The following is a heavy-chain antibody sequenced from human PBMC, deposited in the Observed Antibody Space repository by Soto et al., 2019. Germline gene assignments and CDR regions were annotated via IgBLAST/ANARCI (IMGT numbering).Heavy chain of an antibody. CDR2: IYYSGST. J-gene: IGHJ6*02. D-gene: IGHD2-2*02. Sequence: SETLSLTCTVSGGNVRSGSYYWSWIRQPPGKGLEWFGYIYYSGSTNYNPSLKSRVTTSVDTSKNQFSLKLSSVTAADTAVYYCASVTRTCISTSCYRYYYGMDVWGQGTTVTVSS. CDR3: ASVTRTCISTSCYRYYYGMDV. V-gene: IGHV4-61*01. CDR1: GGNVRSGSYY.